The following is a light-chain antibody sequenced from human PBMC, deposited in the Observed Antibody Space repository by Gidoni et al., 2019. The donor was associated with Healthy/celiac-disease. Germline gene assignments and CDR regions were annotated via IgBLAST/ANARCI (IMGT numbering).Light chain of an antibody. CDR3: QQYNNWTPWT. Sequence: IVMTQSPATLSVAPGERATLSCRASQSVSSNLAWYQQKPGQPPRHLIYGASTRATGISARFSGSGSGTEFTITISSLQSEDFAVYYCQQYNNWTPWTFGQGTKVEIK. J-gene: IGKJ1*01. V-gene: IGKV3-15*01. CDR2: GAS. CDR1: QSVSSN.